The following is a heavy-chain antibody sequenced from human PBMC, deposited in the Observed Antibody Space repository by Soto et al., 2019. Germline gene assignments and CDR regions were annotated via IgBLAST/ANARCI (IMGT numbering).Heavy chain of an antibody. Sequence: GESLKISCKGSGYSFTSYWIGWVRQMPGKGLEWMGIIYPGDSDTRYSPSFQGQVTISADKSISTAYLQWSSLKASDTAMYYCAGGGYGNYVGYYYYGMDVWGQGTTVTVSS. J-gene: IGHJ6*02. D-gene: IGHD4-17*01. V-gene: IGHV5-51*01. CDR2: IYPGDSDT. CDR3: AGGGYGNYVGYYYYGMDV. CDR1: GYSFTSYW.